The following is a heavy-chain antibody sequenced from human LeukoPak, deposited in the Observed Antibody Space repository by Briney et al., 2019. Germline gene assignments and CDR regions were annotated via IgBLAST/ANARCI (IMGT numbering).Heavy chain of an antibody. Sequence: GGSLRLSCAASGFTFSSYAMSWVRQAPGKGLEWVSAISGSGGSTYYADSAKGRFTISRDNSKNTLYLQMNGLRAEDTAVYYCAKASNYGSGSYYPRGVDYWGQGTLVTVSS. J-gene: IGHJ4*02. CDR2: ISGSGGST. CDR3: AKASNYGSGSYYPRGVDY. V-gene: IGHV3-23*01. CDR1: GFTFSSYA. D-gene: IGHD3-10*01.